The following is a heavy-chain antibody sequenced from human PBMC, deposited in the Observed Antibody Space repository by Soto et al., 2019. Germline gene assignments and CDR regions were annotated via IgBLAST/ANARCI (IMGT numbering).Heavy chain of an antibody. CDR1: GGTFSSYA. J-gene: IGHJ6*02. D-gene: IGHD2-15*01. Sequence: SVKVSCKASGGTFSSYAISWVRQAPGQGLEWMGGIIPIFGTANYAQKFQGRVTITADESTSTAYMELSSLRSEDTAVYYCARVAATPESYYYGMDVWGQGTTVTVSS. CDR2: IIPIFGTA. CDR3: ARVAATPESYYYGMDV. V-gene: IGHV1-69*13.